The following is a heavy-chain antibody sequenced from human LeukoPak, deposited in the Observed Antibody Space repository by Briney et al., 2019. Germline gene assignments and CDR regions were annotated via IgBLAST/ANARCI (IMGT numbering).Heavy chain of an antibody. D-gene: IGHD2-2*01. J-gene: IGHJ4*02. CDR1: GFTFSDYY. Sequence: GGSLRLSCAASGFTFSDYYMSWIRQAPGKGLEWVSYISSSSYTNYADSVKGRFTISRDNAKNSLYLQMNSLRAEDTAVYYCARLYCSSTSCYWSYFGYWGQGTLVTVSS. CDR2: ISSSSYT. CDR3: ARLYCSSTSCYWSYFGY. V-gene: IGHV3-11*06.